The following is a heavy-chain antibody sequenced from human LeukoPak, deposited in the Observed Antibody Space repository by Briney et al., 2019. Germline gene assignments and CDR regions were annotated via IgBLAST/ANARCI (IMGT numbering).Heavy chain of an antibody. D-gene: IGHD4-23*01. V-gene: IGHV4-59*01. CDR2: IYYSGST. CDR1: GGSISIYY. J-gene: IGHJ5*02. CDR3: ARSLYGGNSVGWFDP. Sequence: SETLSLTFTVSGGSISIYYWSWIRQPPGKGLEWIGYIYYSGSTNYNPSLKSRVTISVDTSKNQFSLKLSSVTAADTAVYYCARSLYGGNSVGWFDPWGQGTLVTVSS.